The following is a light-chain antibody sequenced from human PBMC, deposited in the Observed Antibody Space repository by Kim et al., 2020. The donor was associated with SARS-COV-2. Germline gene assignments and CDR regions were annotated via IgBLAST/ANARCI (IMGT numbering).Light chain of an antibody. Sequence: TLSLSPGESATLSCRASQTVRTSFAWYQQKPGQAPRLLIYDTSNRATGIPAKFSGSGSGTDFTLTISSLEPADSAVYYCQQRANWLFGQGTKLEI. CDR2: DTS. CDR3: QQRANWL. J-gene: IGKJ2*01. V-gene: IGKV3-11*01. CDR1: QTVRTS.